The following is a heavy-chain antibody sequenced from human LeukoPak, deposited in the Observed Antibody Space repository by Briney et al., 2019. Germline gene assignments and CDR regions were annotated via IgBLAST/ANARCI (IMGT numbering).Heavy chain of an antibody. V-gene: IGHV3-23*01. D-gene: IGHD2-2*01. CDR3: AREYQLLPQYGSAFDI. Sequence: GGSLRLSCAASGFTFSIYAMSWVRQAPGKGLEWVSAISGSGGTAYYADSVKGRFTISRDNSKNTLYLQMNSLRAEDTAVYYCAREYQLLPQYGSAFDIWGQGTMVTVSS. CDR1: GFTFSIYA. J-gene: IGHJ3*02. CDR2: ISGSGGTA.